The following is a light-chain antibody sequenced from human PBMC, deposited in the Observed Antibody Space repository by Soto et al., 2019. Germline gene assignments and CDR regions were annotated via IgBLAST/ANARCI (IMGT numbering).Light chain of an antibody. CDR3: QSYDRSLSGSRV. V-gene: IGLV1-40*01. Sequence: XXAGYDVHWYQQLPGTAPKLLIYDNTNRPSGVPDRFSGSKSGTSASLAITGLQAEDEADYYCQSYDRSLSGSRVFGTGTKLTVL. J-gene: IGLJ1*01. CDR1: XXAGYD. CDR2: DNT.